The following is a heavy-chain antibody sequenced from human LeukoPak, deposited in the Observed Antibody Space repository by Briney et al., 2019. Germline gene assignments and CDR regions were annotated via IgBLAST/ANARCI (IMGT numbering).Heavy chain of an antibody. CDR2: ISGSDAGT. D-gene: IGHD2-15*01. J-gene: IGHJ4*02. Sequence: GGSLRLSCAASGFTFSNYAMRWVRQAPGKGLEWVSAISGSDAGTYYADSVKGRFTISRDNSKNTLYLQMNSLRAEDAAVYYCAKAPLGRCSGAICYYFDYWGQGTLVTVSS. V-gene: IGHV3-23*01. CDR1: GFTFSNYA. CDR3: AKAPLGRCSGAICYYFDY.